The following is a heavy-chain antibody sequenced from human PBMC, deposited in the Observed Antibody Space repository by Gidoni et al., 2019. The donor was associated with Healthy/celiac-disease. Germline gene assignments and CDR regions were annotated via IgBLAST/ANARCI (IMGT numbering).Heavy chain of an antibody. Sequence: QVQLVESGGGVVQPGRSLRLPCGASGFTFSSSGMHWFRQAPGKGVEWGAVRWYDGSNKYYADSVKGRFTISRDNSKNTLYLQMNSLRAEDTAVYYCARGAQPTDAFDIWGQGTMVTVSS. CDR2: RWYDGSNK. CDR3: ARGAQPTDAFDI. D-gene: IGHD6-13*01. J-gene: IGHJ3*02. CDR1: GFTFSSSG. V-gene: IGHV3-33*01.